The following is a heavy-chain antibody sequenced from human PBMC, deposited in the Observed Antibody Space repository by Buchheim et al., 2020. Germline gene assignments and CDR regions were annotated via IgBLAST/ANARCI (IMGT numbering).Heavy chain of an antibody. CDR2: IYPGDSDT. V-gene: IGHV5-51*01. J-gene: IGHJ6*02. CDR3: ARMEYCSGGSCYSAGLYGMDV. Sequence: EVQLVQSGAEVKKPGESLKISCKGSGYSFTSYWIGWVRQMPGKGLEWMRIIYPGDSDTRYSPSFQGQVTISADTSISTAYLQWSSLKASDTAMYYCARMEYCSGGSCYSAGLYGMDVWGQGTT. D-gene: IGHD2-15*01. CDR1: GYSFTSYW.